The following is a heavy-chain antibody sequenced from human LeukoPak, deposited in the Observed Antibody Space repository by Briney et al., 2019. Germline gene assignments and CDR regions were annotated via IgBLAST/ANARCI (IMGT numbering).Heavy chain of an antibody. Sequence: PSETLSLTCTVSGGSVSSGSYYWSWIRQPPGKGLEWIGYIYYSGSTNYNPSLKSRVTISVDTSKNQFSLKLSSVTAADTAVYYCARGAMGGSSWYGSWFDPWGQGTLVTVSS. CDR2: IYYSGST. V-gene: IGHV4-61*01. D-gene: IGHD6-13*01. CDR3: ARGAMGGSSWYGSWFDP. CDR1: GGSVSSGSYY. J-gene: IGHJ5*02.